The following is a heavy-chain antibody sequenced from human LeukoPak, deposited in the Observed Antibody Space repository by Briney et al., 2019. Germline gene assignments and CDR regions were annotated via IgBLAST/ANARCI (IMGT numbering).Heavy chain of an antibody. V-gene: IGHV4-31*03. J-gene: IGHJ4*02. CDR1: GGSISSGGYY. CDR2: IYYSGST. D-gene: IGHD6-6*01. Sequence: TLSLTCTVSGGSISSGGYYWSWIRQHPGKGLEWIGYIYYSGSTYYNPSLKSRVTISVDTSKNQFSLKLSSVTAADTAVYYCARENSSSSSPFDYWGQGTLVTVSS. CDR3: ARENSSSSSPFDY.